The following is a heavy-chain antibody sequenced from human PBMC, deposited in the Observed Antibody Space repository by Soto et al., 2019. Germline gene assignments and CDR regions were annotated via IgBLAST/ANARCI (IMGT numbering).Heavy chain of an antibody. CDR2: IYYSGST. V-gene: IGHV4-59*01. J-gene: IGHJ3*02. CDR3: ARVSRYFDSTGPSAFDI. CDR1: GGSISSYY. Sequence: ASETLSLTCTVSGGSISSYYWSWIRQPPGKGLEWIGYIYYSGSTNYNPSLKSRVTISVDTSKNQFSLKLSSVTAADTAVYYCARVSRYFDSTGPSAFDIWGQGTMVTVSS. D-gene: IGHD3-9*01.